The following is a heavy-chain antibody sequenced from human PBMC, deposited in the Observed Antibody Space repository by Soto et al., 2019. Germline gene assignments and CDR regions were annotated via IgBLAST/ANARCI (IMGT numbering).Heavy chain of an antibody. CDR3: AKDRASLIAVANAFDI. CDR1: GFTFSSYA. CDR2: ISGSGGST. V-gene: IGHV3-23*01. D-gene: IGHD6-19*01. J-gene: IGHJ3*02. Sequence: GGSLRLSCAASGFTFSSYAMSWVRQAPGKGLEWVSAISGSGGSTYYADSVKGRFTISRDNSKNTLYLQMNSLRAEDTAVYYCAKDRASLIAVANAFDIWGQGTMVTVSS.